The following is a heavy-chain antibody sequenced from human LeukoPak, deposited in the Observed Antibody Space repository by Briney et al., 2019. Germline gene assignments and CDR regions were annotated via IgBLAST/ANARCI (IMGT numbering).Heavy chain of an antibody. V-gene: IGHV4-4*09. Sequence: SETLSLTCTVSGGSISSYYWSWIRQPPGKGLEWIGYIYTSGSTNYNPSLKSRVTISVDTSKNQFSLKLSSVTAADTAVYYCARHRPTSGSYWGGFDPWGQGTLVTVSS. D-gene: IGHD1-26*01. CDR2: IYTSGST. J-gene: IGHJ5*02. CDR1: GGSISSYY. CDR3: ARHRPTSGSYWGGFDP.